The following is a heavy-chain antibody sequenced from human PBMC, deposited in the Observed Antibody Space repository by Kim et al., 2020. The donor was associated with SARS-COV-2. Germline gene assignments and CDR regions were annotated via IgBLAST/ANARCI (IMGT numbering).Heavy chain of an antibody. J-gene: IGHJ4*02. Sequence: PDPVKGRFTISRDNSKNTLYLQMNSLRAEDTAVYYCARGRDGYNYAFDYWGQGTLVTVSS. CDR3: ARGRDGYNYAFDY. D-gene: IGHD5-12*01. V-gene: IGHV3-53*01.